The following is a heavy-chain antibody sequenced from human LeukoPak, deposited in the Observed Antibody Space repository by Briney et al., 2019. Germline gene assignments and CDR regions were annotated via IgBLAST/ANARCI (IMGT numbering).Heavy chain of an antibody. CDR1: GFTFSGHS. D-gene: IGHD3-3*01. CDR3: GQGGSGYFYTEF. CDR2: ISGSGTST. J-gene: IGHJ4*02. V-gene: IGHV3-23*01. Sequence: GGSLRRSYVASGFTFSGHSMSWVRQAPGKGLEWVSTISGSGTSTFYADSVKGRFTFSRDNSKSTLYLEMNSLRVEDTAVYYCGQGGSGYFYTEFWGQGTQVIVSS.